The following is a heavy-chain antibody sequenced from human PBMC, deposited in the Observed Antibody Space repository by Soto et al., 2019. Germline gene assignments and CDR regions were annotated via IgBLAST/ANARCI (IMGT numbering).Heavy chain of an antibody. CDR2: ISGSGGST. Sequence: PGGSLRLSCAASGFTFSSYAMSWVRQAPGKGLEWVSAISGSGGSTYYADSVKGRFTISRDNSKNTLYLQMNSLRAEDTAVYYCAKALKGSSWYNWFDPWGQGTLVTVSS. J-gene: IGHJ5*02. CDR3: AKALKGSSWYNWFDP. V-gene: IGHV3-23*01. D-gene: IGHD6-13*01. CDR1: GFTFSSYA.